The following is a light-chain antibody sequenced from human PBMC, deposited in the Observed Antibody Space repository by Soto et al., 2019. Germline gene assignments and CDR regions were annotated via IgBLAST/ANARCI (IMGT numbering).Light chain of an antibody. CDR2: KNN. J-gene: IGLJ3*02. V-gene: IGLV1-47*01. CDR1: SSNIGDNS. Sequence: QSVLTQPPSASGTPGQRVTISCSGGSSNIGDNSVFWYQHLPGTAPKLLIYKNNQRPSGVPDRFSGSKSGTSASLAISGLRSEDEADYYCAAWDYSLSGRWVFGGGTKVTVL. CDR3: AAWDYSLSGRWV.